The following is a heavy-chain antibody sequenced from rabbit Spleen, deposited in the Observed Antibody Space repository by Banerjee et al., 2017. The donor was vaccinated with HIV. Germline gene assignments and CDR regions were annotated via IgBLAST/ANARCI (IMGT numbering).Heavy chain of an antibody. CDR1: GFSFSNTYW. V-gene: IGHV1S40*01. J-gene: IGHJ4*01. D-gene: IGHD1-1*01. CDR2: IAAGGNGNT. CDR3: ARDVDTIYFRFSL. Sequence: QSLEESGGDLVKPGASLTLTCTASGFSFSNTYWICWVRQAPGKGLEWIACIAAGGNGNTYYAKWAKGRFTISKTSSTTVTLQMTSLTAADTATYFCARDVDTIYFRFSLWGPGTLVTVS.